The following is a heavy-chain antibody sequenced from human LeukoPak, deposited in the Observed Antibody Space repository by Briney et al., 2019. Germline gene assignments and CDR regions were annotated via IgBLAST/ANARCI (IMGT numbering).Heavy chain of an antibody. CDR3: ARDNNLRRRYFDL. CDR2: ISSSSSYI. CDR1: GVTFSSYS. J-gene: IGHJ2*01. D-gene: IGHD1/OR15-1a*01. Sequence: GGSLRLSCAASGVTFSSYSLNWVRQAPGKGLEWVSSISSSSSYIYYADSVKGRFTISRDNAKNSLYLQMSSLRAEDTAVYYCARDNNLRRRYFDLWGRGTLVTVSS. V-gene: IGHV3-21*01.